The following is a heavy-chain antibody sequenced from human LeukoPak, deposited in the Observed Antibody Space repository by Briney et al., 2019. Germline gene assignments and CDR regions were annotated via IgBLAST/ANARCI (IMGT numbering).Heavy chain of an antibody. CDR3: ARSPANRGAARASGRLVNWFDP. J-gene: IGHJ5*02. V-gene: IGHV1-8*03. CDR2: MNPNSGNT. D-gene: IGHD6-13*01. Sequence: ASVKVSCKASGYTFTSYDTNWVRQATGQGLEWMGWMNPNSGNTGYAQRFQGRATITRNTSISTAYMELSSLRSEDTAVYYCARSPANRGAARASGRLVNWFDPWGQGTLVTVSS. CDR1: GYTFTSYD.